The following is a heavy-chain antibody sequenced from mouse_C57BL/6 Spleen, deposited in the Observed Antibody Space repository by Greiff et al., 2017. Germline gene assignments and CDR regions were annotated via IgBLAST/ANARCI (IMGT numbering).Heavy chain of an antibody. CDR3: ARGVWDYAMDY. CDR2: IDPSDSYT. D-gene: IGHD2-10*02. CDR1: GYTFTSYW. J-gene: IGHJ4*01. V-gene: IGHV1-69*01. Sequence: VQLQQPGAELVMPGASVKLSCKASGYTFTSYWMHWVKQRPGQGLEWIGEIDPSDSYTTYNQKFKGKSTLTVDKSSSTAYMQLSSLTSEDSAVYYCARGVWDYAMDYWGQGTSVTVSS.